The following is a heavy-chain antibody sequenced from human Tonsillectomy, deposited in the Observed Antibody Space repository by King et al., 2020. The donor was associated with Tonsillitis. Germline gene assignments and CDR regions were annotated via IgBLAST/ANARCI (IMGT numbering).Heavy chain of an antibody. D-gene: IGHD5-18*01. CDR1: GGSFSGYY. CDR2: INHSGST. Sequence: VQLQQWGAGLLKPSETLSLPCAVYGGSFSGYYWSWIRQPPGKGLEWIGEINHSGSTNYNPSLKSRVTISVDTSKNQFSLKLSSVTAADTAVYYCARVPLGGYSYGFGDYYYYGMDVWGQGTTVTVSS. J-gene: IGHJ6*02. V-gene: IGHV4-34*01. CDR3: ARVPLGGYSYGFGDYYYYGMDV.